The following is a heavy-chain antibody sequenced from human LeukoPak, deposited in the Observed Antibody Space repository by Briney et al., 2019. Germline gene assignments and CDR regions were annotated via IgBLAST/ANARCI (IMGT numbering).Heavy chain of an antibody. J-gene: IGHJ6*03. CDR2: IYYSGST. CDR3: ARGGCGGDCLPYYYYYMDV. Sequence: SETLSLTCTVSGGSISSDDYYWNWIRQPPGKGLEWIGYIYYSGSTYYNPSLKSRVTIAVDTSKNQFSLKLSSVTAADTAVYYCARGGCGGDCLPYYYYYMDVWGKGTTVTVSS. CDR1: GGSISSDDYY. V-gene: IGHV4-30-4*08. D-gene: IGHD2-21*01.